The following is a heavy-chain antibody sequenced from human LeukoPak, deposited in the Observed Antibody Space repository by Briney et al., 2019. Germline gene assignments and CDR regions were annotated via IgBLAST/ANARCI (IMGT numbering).Heavy chain of an antibody. CDR2: IYYSDST. J-gene: IGHJ5*02. CDR3: ASSTMGGYDSGWFDP. V-gene: IGHV4-59*01. D-gene: IGHD5-12*01. CDR1: GGSISSYY. Sequence: SETLSLTCTVSGGSISSYYWSWLRQPPGKGLEWIGYIYYSDSTNYNPSLKSRVTISLDTSKNQFSPKLSSVTAADTAVYYCASSTMGGYDSGWFDPWGQGTLVTVSS.